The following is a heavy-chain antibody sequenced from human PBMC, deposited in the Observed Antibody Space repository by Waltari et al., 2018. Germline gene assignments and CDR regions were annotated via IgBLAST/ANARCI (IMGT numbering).Heavy chain of an antibody. Sequence: QLQLQESGPGLVKPSETLSLTCTVSGGSISSSSYYWGWIRQPPGKGLEWIGSIYYSGSPYHTPSLKSRVTISVDTSKNQFSLKLSSVTAADTAVYYCARFLGYCSGGSCYYFDYWGQGTLVTVSS. V-gene: IGHV4-39*01. CDR1: GGSISSSSYY. J-gene: IGHJ4*02. CDR3: ARFLGYCSGGSCYYFDY. CDR2: IYYSGSP. D-gene: IGHD2-15*01.